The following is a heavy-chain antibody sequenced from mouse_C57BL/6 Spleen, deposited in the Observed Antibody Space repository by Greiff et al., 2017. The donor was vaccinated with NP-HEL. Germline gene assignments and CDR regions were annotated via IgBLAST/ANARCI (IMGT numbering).Heavy chain of an antibody. CDR1: GFTFSDYY. CDR2: INYDGSST. Sequence: EVQVVESEGGLVQPGSSMKLSCTASGFTFSDYYMAWVRQVPEKGLEWVANINYDGSSTYYLDSLKSRFIISRDNAKNILYLQMSSLKSEDTATYYCARLLSWYFDVWGTGTTVTVSS. D-gene: IGHD2-1*01. V-gene: IGHV5-16*01. CDR3: ARLLSWYFDV. J-gene: IGHJ1*03.